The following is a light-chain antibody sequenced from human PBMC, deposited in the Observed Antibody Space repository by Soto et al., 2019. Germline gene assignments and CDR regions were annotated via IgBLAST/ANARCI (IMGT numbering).Light chain of an antibody. V-gene: IGKV1-39*01. CDR2: AAS. CDR3: LQTYSTPRT. CDR1: QSISSY. Sequence: DIQMTQSPSSLSASVGDRVTITCRASQSISSYLNWYQQKPGKAPKLLIYAASSLPSGVPSRFSSSGSGTDFTLTISSLQPEDFATFYCLQTYSTPRTFGQGTMLEIK. J-gene: IGKJ2*01.